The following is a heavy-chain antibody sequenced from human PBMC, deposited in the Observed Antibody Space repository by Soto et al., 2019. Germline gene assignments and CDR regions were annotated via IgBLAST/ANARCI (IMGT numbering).Heavy chain of an antibody. CDR2: ISSIGST. Sequence: QVQLQESGPGLVKPSQTLSLTCTVSGGSISRGAYFWSWIRQSPGKGLEWIGYISSIGSTYYNPSLKSRVSVSRDTSKTQFSLKLSSVTTTDTAVYYCARGLVIRPYYYHGMDVWGQGTTVTVSS. CDR1: GGSISRGAYF. J-gene: IGHJ6*02. D-gene: IGHD3-9*01. V-gene: IGHV4-30-4*01. CDR3: ARGLVIRPYYYHGMDV.